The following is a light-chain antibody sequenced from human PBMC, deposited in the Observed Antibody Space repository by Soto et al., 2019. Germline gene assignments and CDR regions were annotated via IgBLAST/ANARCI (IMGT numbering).Light chain of an antibody. V-gene: IGKV2-30*01. CDR2: KIS. CDR1: QSLVYRDGNTY. CDR3: MQGTHSPYT. J-gene: IGKJ3*01. Sequence: DVVMTQSPLSLPVTLGQPASISCRSSQSLVYRDGNTYLSWFQQRPGQSPRRLIYKISDRDSGVPDRFSGSGSGTEFTLKISRVEAEDVGVYYCMQGTHSPYTFGPR.